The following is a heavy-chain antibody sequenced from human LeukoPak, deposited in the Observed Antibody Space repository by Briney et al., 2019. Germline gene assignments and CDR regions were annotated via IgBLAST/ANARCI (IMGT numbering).Heavy chain of an antibody. CDR3: AREGSYLNSGGSYYLHWLDP. J-gene: IGHJ5*02. CDR1: GFTFSSYG. V-gene: IGHV3-30*02. D-gene: IGHD3-22*01. Sequence: GGSLRLSCAASGFTFSSYGMHWVRQAPGKGLEWAAFIRYDGSNKYYADSVKGRFTISRDNSKNTLCLQMNSLRAEDTAMYYCAREGSYLNSGGSYYLHWLDPWGQGTLVTVSS. CDR2: IRYDGSNK.